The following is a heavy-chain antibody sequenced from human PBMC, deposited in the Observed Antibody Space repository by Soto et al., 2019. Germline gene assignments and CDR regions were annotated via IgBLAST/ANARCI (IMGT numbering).Heavy chain of an antibody. CDR3: ARAVDTLSSSWEYYYYYYGMDV. Sequence: PGGSLRLSCAASGFTVSSNYMSWVRQAPGKGLEWVSVIYSGGSTYYADSVKGRFTISRDNSKNTLYLQMNSLRAEDTAVYYCARAVDTLSSSWEYYYYYYGMDVWGQGTTVTVSS. D-gene: IGHD6-13*01. V-gene: IGHV3-53*01. CDR2: IYSGGST. J-gene: IGHJ6*02. CDR1: GFTVSSNY.